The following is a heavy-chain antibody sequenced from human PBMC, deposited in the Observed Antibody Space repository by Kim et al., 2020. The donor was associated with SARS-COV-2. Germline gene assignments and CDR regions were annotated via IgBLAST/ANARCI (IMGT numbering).Heavy chain of an antibody. Sequence: GGSLRLSCAASGFTFSSYSMNWVRQAPGKGLEWVSSISSSSSYIYYADSVKGRFTISRDNAKNSLYLQMNSLRAEDTAVYYCARGTKYYYDSSGYYYVSHFDYWGQGTLVTVSS. CDR3: ARGTKYYYDSSGYYYVSHFDY. D-gene: IGHD3-22*01. CDR1: GFTFSSYS. CDR2: ISSSSSYI. V-gene: IGHV3-21*01. J-gene: IGHJ4*02.